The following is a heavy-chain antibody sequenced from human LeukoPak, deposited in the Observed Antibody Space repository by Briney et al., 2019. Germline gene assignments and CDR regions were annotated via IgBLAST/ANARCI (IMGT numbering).Heavy chain of an antibody. CDR2: INHSGST. Sequence: PSETLSLTCAVYGGSFSGYYWSWIRQPPGKGLEWIGEINHSGSTNYNPSLKSRVTISVDTSKNQFSLKLSSVTAADTAVYYCARDASVVVAADWGQGTLVTVSS. V-gene: IGHV4-34*01. J-gene: IGHJ4*02. CDR1: GGSFSGYY. D-gene: IGHD2-15*01. CDR3: ARDASVVVAAD.